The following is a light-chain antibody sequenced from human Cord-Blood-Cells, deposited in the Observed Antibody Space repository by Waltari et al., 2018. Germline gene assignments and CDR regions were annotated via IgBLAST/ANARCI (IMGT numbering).Light chain of an antibody. CDR2: EVS. CDR1: SSDVGGYNY. J-gene: IGLJ2*01. CDR3: SSYAGSNNVV. V-gene: IGLV2-8*01. Sequence: QSALTQPPSASGSPGQSVTISCTGTSSDVGGYNYVSWYQQHPGKAPKLMIYEVSKRPSGVPDRCSGSKAGTTASLTVSGLQAGDEADYYCSSYAGSNNVVFGGGTKLTVL.